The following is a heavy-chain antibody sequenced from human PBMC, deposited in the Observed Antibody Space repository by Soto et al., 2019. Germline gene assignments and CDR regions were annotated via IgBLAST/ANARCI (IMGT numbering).Heavy chain of an antibody. CDR3: AIASGCSGGSCYYPILWY. Sequence: EVQLVESGGGLVKPGGSLRLSCAASGFTFSSYSMNWVRQAPGKGLEWVSSISSSSSYIYYADSVKGRFTISRDNAKNSLYLQMNSLRAEDTAVYYRAIASGCSGGSCYYPILWYWGQGTLVTVCS. V-gene: IGHV3-21*03. CDR1: GFTFSSYS. D-gene: IGHD2-15*01. J-gene: IGHJ4*02. CDR2: ISSSSSYI.